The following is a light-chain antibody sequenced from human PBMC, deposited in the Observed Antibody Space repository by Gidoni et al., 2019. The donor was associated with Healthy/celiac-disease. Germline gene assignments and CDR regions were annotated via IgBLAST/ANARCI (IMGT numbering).Light chain of an antibody. V-gene: IGKV3-11*01. CDR1: QSVSSD. CDR3: QQRSTPFT. CDR2: DAS. Sequence: EIVLTQSPATLSLSPGERATLSCRASQSVSSDLAWYQQKPGQAPRLLIYDASNRATGIPARFSGSGSGTDFTLTISSLEPEDFAVYYCQQRSTPFTFGPXTKVDIK. J-gene: IGKJ3*01.